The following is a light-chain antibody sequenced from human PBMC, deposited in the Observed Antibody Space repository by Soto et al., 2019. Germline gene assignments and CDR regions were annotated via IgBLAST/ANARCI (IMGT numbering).Light chain of an antibody. CDR1: SSDVGGYKY. J-gene: IGLJ3*02. CDR3: SSYTSSNTLV. V-gene: IGLV2-14*01. Sequence: VLTQPASVSGSPGQSITISCTGTSSDVGGYKYVSWYQQHPGKAPKLMIYEVGNRPSGVSQRFSGSKSGNTASLTIFGLQAEDEADYYCSSYTSSNTLVFGGGTKVTVL. CDR2: EVG.